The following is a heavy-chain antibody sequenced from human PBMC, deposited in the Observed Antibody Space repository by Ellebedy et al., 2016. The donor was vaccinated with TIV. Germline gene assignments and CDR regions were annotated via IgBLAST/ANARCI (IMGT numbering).Heavy chain of an antibody. J-gene: IGHJ4*02. CDR1: GFTFSTFW. D-gene: IGHD6-13*01. Sequence: GGSLRLXXAASGFTFSTFWMSWVRQAPGKGLQWVAHIKKDGSEKYYVDSVKGRFTVSRDNAENSLYLQMNSLRAEDTALYYCAKDSGYSSSWYGYYFDYWGQGTLVTVSS. V-gene: IGHV3-7*03. CDR3: AKDSGYSSSWYGYYFDY. CDR2: IKKDGSEK.